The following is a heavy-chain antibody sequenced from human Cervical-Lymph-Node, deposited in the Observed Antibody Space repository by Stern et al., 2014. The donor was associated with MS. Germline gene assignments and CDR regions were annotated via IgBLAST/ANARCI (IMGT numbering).Heavy chain of an antibody. CDR3: GRGGGDNWFDP. Sequence: QDQLVQSGAEVKKPGSSVRVSCKASGGISWVRQAPGQGLEWMGGVIPFVGTSNYAQKFQGRGTITADTATNTAYLELNSLGLDDTAVYYCGRGGGDNWFDPWGQGTLVTVSS. CDR1: GG. CDR2: VIPFVGTS. D-gene: IGHD3-16*01. J-gene: IGHJ5*02. V-gene: IGHV1-69*14.